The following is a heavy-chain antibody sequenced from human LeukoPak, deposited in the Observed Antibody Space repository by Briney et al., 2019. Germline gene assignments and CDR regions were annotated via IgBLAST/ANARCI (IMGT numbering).Heavy chain of an antibody. Sequence: SVKVSCKASGGTFSSYAISWVRQAPGQGLEWMGGIIPIFGRANYAQKFQGRVTITADESTSTAYMELRSLRSDDTAVYYCARDFGGDYLDYWGQGTLVTVSS. J-gene: IGHJ4*02. CDR3: ARDFGGDYLDY. CDR1: GGTFSSYA. CDR2: IIPIFGRA. V-gene: IGHV1-69*13. D-gene: IGHD3-10*01.